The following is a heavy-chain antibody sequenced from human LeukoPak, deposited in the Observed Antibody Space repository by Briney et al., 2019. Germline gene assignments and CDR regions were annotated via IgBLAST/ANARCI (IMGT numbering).Heavy chain of an antibody. CDR1: GGSFSGYY. J-gene: IGHJ4*02. D-gene: IGHD6-13*01. Sequence: SETLSLTCAVQGGSFSGYYWSWIRQPPGKGLEWIGEMSHSGSTNYSPSLKSRVTISVDTSRNQFSLRLNSVTAADSAVYYCAVKAGYSSSRYSPPTYYFDSWGQGTLVTVSS. V-gene: IGHV4-34*01. CDR2: MSHSGST. CDR3: AVKAGYSSSRYSPPTYYFDS.